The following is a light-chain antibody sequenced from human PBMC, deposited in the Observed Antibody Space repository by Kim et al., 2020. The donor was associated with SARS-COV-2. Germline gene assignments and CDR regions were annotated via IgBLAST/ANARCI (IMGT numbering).Light chain of an antibody. V-gene: IGLV3-1*01. CDR1: QLGDKY. Sequence: SYELTQPPSVSVSPGQTASITCSGDQLGDKYVCWYQQRPGQSPVLVIYQDKNRPSGIPERFSGSNSGNTATLAISGTQAMDEADYYCQAWDTTVVFGGGT. CDR3: QAWDTTVV. J-gene: IGLJ2*01. CDR2: QDK.